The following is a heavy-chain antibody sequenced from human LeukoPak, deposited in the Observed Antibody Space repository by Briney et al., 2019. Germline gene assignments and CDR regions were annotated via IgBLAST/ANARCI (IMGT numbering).Heavy chain of an antibody. J-gene: IGHJ4*02. D-gene: IGHD2-21*02. CDR1: GGSISSGSYY. Sequence: SETLSLTCTVSGGSISSGSYYWGWIRQPPGKGLEWIVSIYYSGSTYYNPSLKSRVTISVDTSKNQFSLRLSSVTAADTAVYYCARGESDSHFVYWGQGTLVTVSS. CDR2: IYYSGST. CDR3: ARGESDSHFVY. V-gene: IGHV4-39*01.